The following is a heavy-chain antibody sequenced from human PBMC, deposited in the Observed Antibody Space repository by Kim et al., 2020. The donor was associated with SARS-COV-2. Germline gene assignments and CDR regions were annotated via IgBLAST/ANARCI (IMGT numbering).Heavy chain of an antibody. D-gene: IGHD6-25*01. CDR1: GYAFSDYS. CDR3: ARDLGGFDSSGYFCY. Sequence: ASVKVSCKASGYAFSDYSIHWERQAPGQGLEWMGWINPNTGDAHYAQKFQGWVTITRDTSISTAYMEVTSLKSDDTAVYYCARDLGGFDSSGYFCYWGQGTLVTVSS. V-gene: IGHV1-2*04. J-gene: IGHJ4*01. CDR2: INPNTGDA.